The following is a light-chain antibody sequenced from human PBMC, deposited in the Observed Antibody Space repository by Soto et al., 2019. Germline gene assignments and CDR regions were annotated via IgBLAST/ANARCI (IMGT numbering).Light chain of an antibody. CDR2: GAS. J-gene: IGKJ5*01. Sequence: EIALTKSPDTLSLSLGETAILSCRASPTVGDHFLAWYQQRPGQAPRLLIYGASSRATGIPDRVSGSRSGTDFTLSIRKLEPDECAVFYCQHYAPSTITFGQETRLE. CDR1: PTVGDHF. CDR3: QHYAPSTIT. V-gene: IGKV3-20*01.